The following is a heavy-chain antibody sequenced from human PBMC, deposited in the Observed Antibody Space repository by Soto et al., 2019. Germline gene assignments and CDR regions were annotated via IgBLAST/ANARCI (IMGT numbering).Heavy chain of an antibody. CDR3: ARPSGSANQLLSGFWYYYYGMDV. CDR1: GYTFTSYD. J-gene: IGHJ6*02. Sequence: QVQLVQSGAEVKKPGASVKVSCKASGYTFTSYDINWVRQATGQGLEWMGWMNPNSGNTGYAQKFQGRVTMTRNTSISTAYMELSSLRSEDTAVYYCARPSGSANQLLSGFWYYYYGMDVWGQGTTVTVSS. D-gene: IGHD2-2*01. V-gene: IGHV1-8*01. CDR2: MNPNSGNT.